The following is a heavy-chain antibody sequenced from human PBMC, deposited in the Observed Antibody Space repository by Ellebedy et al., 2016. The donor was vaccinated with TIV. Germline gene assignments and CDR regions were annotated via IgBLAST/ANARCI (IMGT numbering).Heavy chain of an antibody. CDR1: GFTFSSYA. CDR2: FGGRSTTT. V-gene: IGHV3-23*01. D-gene: IGHD3-3*02. J-gene: IGHJ3*02. CDR3: EKISPTHRGAFDI. Sequence: GGSLRLXXEASGFTFSSYAMSWPRQAPGKGLEWVSVFGGRSTTTYYADSVKGRFTISRDNSKNTLFLQMNSIRGDDTARYYCEKISPTHRGAFDIWGQGTMVTVSS.